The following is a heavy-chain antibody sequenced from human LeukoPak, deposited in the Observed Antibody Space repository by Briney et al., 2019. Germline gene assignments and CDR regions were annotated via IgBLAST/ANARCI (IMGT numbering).Heavy chain of an antibody. CDR3: ARESQAVVAARHIDY. Sequence: SETLSLTRTVSGGSISSGGYYWSWIRQHPGKGLEWIGYIYYSGSTYYNPSLKSRVTISVDTSKNQFSLKLSSVTAADTAVYYCARESQAVVAARHIDYWGQGTLVTVSS. D-gene: IGHD2-15*01. J-gene: IGHJ4*02. CDR2: IYYSGST. V-gene: IGHV4-31*03. CDR1: GGSISSGGYY.